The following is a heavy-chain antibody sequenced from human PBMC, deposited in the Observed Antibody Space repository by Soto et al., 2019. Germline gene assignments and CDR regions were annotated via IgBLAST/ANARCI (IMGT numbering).Heavy chain of an antibody. Sequence: EVQLVESGGGLVKPGGSLRLSCATSGFTFSSYSMNWVRQAPGKGLEWVSSISSSSSYIYYADSVKGRFTISRDNAKNSLYLQMNSLRAEDTAVYYCARSIAAAGTGRWGQGTLVTVSS. J-gene: IGHJ4*02. CDR2: ISSSSSYI. D-gene: IGHD6-13*01. CDR1: GFTFSSYS. V-gene: IGHV3-21*01. CDR3: ARSIAAAGTGR.